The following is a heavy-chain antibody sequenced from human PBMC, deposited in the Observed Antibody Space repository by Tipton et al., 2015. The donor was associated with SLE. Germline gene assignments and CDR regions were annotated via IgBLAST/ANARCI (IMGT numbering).Heavy chain of an antibody. J-gene: IGHJ4*02. V-gene: IGHV4-59*08. D-gene: IGHD3-22*01. CDR1: GGSITSYY. CDR2: IYHSDYT. CDR3: ARLTYYDSTGHFDY. Sequence: LRLSCSVSGGSITSYYWSWIRQPPGKGLEWIGHIYHSDYTSYNPSLKSQVFISIDTSKKQFSLKLSSVTAADTAVYYCARLTYYDSTGHFDYWGQGSLVTVSS.